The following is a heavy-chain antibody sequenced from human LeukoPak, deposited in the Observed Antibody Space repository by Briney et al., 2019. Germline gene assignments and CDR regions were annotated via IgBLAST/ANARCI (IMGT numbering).Heavy chain of an antibody. J-gene: IGHJ6*02. Sequence: SETLSLTCTVSGGSISHYYWSWIRQSPGKGLEWIGYIYYSGTTNYNPSLKSRVTISVDTFRNQFSLQLRSVTAADTAVYYCAREDPQTTVPEGMDIWGQGTTVIVSS. CDR3: AREDPQTTVPEGMDI. CDR2: IYYSGTT. V-gene: IGHV4-59*01. D-gene: IGHD4-17*01. CDR1: GGSISHYY.